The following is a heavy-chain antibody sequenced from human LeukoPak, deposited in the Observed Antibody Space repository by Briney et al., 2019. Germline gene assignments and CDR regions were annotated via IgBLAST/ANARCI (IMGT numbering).Heavy chain of an antibody. CDR3: ARDRGFSYSGYDYQPSGY. J-gene: IGHJ4*02. CDR2: ISSSSSYI. CDR1: GFTISGYS. D-gene: IGHD5-12*01. Sequence: GGSLRLSCTDSGFTISGYSMIWVRQAPGKGLEWVSSISSSSSYIYYADSVKGRFTISRDNAKNPLYLQMNSLRAEDTAVYYCARDRGFSYSGYDYQPSGYWGQGTLVTVSS. V-gene: IGHV3-21*01.